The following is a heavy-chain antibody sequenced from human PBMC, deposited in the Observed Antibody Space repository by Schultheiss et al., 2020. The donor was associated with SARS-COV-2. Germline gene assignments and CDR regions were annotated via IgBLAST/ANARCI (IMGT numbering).Heavy chain of an antibody. D-gene: IGHD3-3*01. CDR1: GGAISSYY. V-gene: IGHV4-59*12. Sequence: SETLSLTCTVSGGAISSYYWSWIRQPPGKGLEWIGYVYYRGSTNYKPSLRSRVTISVDTSKGQFSLQLNSVTPEDTAVYYCARDWGGYYFDCWGQGTLVTVSS. J-gene: IGHJ4*02. CDR3: ARDWGGYYFDC. CDR2: VYYRGST.